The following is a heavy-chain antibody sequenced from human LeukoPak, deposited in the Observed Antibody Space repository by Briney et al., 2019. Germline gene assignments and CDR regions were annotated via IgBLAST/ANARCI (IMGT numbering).Heavy chain of an antibody. V-gene: IGHV3-64*04. CDR2: INTNGANT. D-gene: IGHD3-3*01. J-gene: IGHJ4*02. CDR1: GFTFKSYA. CDR3: ARGVPYASWSGPHYSGY. Sequence: GGSLRLSCSASGFTFKSYAMHWVRQAPGKGLEYVSSINTNGANTYYADSVKGRFTISRDNSRNTVYVQMNSLTPEDTAVYYCARGVPYASWSGPHYSGYWGQGTLVTVSS.